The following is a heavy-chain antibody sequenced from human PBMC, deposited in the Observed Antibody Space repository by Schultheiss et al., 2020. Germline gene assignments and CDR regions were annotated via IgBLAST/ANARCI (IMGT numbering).Heavy chain of an antibody. V-gene: IGHV3-23*01. CDR3: AKDRGDY. CDR2: ISGSGGST. Sequence: GGSLRLSCAASGFTFSSYAMHWVRQAPGKGLEWVSAISGSGGSTYYADSVKGRFTISRDNSENTVSLQMTNLRVQDSAIYYCAKDRGDYWGQGTLVTVSS. CDR1: GFTFSSYA. J-gene: IGHJ4*02.